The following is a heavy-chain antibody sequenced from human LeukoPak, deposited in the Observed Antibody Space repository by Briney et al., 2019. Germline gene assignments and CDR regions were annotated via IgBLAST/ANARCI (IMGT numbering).Heavy chain of an antibody. D-gene: IGHD6-19*01. J-gene: IGHJ4*02. Sequence: GGALRLSCAASGFTLSSYGMNWVRQVPGKGLEWDSGISGSGGSTYYADSVKGRFTISRDNSKNTLYLQMNSLRAEDTALYYCAKDQSSGWPNYFDYWGQGTLVTVSS. CDR1: GFTLSSYG. V-gene: IGHV3-23*01. CDR2: ISGSGGST. CDR3: AKDQSSGWPNYFDY.